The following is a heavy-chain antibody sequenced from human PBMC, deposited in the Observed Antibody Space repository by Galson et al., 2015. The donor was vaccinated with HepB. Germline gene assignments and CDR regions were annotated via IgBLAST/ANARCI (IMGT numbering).Heavy chain of an antibody. V-gene: IGHV1-3*01. D-gene: IGHD1-26*01. CDR3: ARGRGSYLPVHY. CDR1: GYTFTSYA. Sequence: SVKVSCKASGYTFTSYAMHWVRQAPGQRLEWMGWINAGNGNTKYSQKFQGRVTITRDTSASTAYMELSSLRSEDTAVYYCARGRGSYLPVHYWGQGTLVTVSS. J-gene: IGHJ4*02. CDR2: INAGNGNT.